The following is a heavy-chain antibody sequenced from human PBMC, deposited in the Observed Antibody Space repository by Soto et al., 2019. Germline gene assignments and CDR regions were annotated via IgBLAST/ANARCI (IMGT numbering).Heavy chain of an antibody. CDR2: VYYTGST. D-gene: IGHD6-19*01. CDR3: ARSVAVPGAHIDY. Sequence: LETLSLTCSVSGGSISGSYWSWIRQSPGKGLEWLGYVYYTGSTNYSPSLRSRVSISVDTSKNEFSLRLSSVTAADTAVYFCARSVAVPGAHIDYWGQGTQVTVSS. J-gene: IGHJ4*02. CDR1: GGSISGSY. V-gene: IGHV4-59*01.